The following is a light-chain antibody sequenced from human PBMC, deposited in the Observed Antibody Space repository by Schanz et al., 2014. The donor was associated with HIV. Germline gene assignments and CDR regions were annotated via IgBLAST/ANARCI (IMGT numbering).Light chain of an antibody. CDR3: QQYGSLPWT. J-gene: IGKJ1*01. CDR2: ATS. V-gene: IGKV3-20*01. CDR1: QSVGGSQ. Sequence: EIVLTQSPGRLSLSPGERATLSCRASQSVGGSQLAWFQLKRGQPPRLLIYATSFRAVGIPDRFSGSGSETDFTLTISGLEPEDFAVYYCQQYGSLPWTFGQGTKVEVK.